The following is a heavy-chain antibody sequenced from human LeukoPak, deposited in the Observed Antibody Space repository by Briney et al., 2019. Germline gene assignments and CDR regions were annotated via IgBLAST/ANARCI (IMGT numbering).Heavy chain of an antibody. CDR2: MNPNSGDT. D-gene: IGHD3-22*01. J-gene: IGHJ4*01. Sequence: GASVKVSCKASGYTFTTYDITWVRQATGQGLEWMGWMNPNSGDTAYAQKFQGRVAMTRDTSISTAYMELSSLRSEDTAVYYCARGLGDYYDTSDYYYAVPAHWGQGTLVTVPS. CDR3: ARGLGDYYDTSDYYYAVPAH. V-gene: IGHV1-8*01. CDR1: GYTFTTYD.